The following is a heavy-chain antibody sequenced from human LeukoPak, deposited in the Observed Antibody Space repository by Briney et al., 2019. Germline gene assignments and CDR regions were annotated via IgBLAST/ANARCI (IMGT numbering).Heavy chain of an antibody. CDR3: ARDLLGSSGPPPF. CDR2: INPNSGGT. CDR1: GYTFTGYF. Sequence: ASVKVSCKASGYTFTGYFIHWVRQAPGQGREWMGWINPNSGGTNYGQKFQGRVTMTRDTSISTAYMELSRLGSDDTAVYYCARDLLGSSGPPPFWGQGTLVTVSS. V-gene: IGHV1-2*02. J-gene: IGHJ4*02. D-gene: IGHD3-22*01.